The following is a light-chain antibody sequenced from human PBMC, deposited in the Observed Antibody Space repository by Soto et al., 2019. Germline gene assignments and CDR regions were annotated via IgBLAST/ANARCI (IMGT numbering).Light chain of an antibody. Sequence: EIVLTQSPATLSLSPGERATLSCRASQSVSSYFAWYQQKPGQAPRLLIYDASNRATGIPARFSGSGSGTDFTLTISSLEPEDFAVYYCQQGSDWPLTFGQGTKVEIK. V-gene: IGKV3-11*01. CDR2: DAS. J-gene: IGKJ1*01. CDR1: QSVSSY. CDR3: QQGSDWPLT.